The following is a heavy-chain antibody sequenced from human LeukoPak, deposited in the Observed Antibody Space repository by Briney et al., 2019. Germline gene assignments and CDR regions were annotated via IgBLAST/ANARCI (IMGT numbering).Heavy chain of an antibody. V-gene: IGHV3-9*01. CDR3: AKAPVDAATLGAFDI. J-gene: IGHJ3*02. Sequence: GGSLRLSCAASGFTFGDCSMHWVRQAPGKGLEWVAGISWNSGSIGYADSVKGRFTISRDNAKNSLYLQMNSLRAEDTALYYCAKAPVDAATLGAFDIWGQGTMVTVSS. CDR2: ISWNSGSI. CDR1: GFTFGDCS. D-gene: IGHD5-18*01.